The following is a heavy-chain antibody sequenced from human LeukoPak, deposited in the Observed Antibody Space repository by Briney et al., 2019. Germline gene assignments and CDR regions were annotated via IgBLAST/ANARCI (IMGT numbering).Heavy chain of an antibody. CDR2: IYSGGST. CDR3: ARGTDAFDI. Sequence: PGGSLRLSCAASGFTVGSKYMTWVRHGPGKGLEWVSAIYSGGSTYYADSVKGRSTISRDNSKNTLYLQMNSPRGEDTAVYYCARGTDAFDIWGQGTMVTVSS. J-gene: IGHJ3*02. V-gene: IGHV3-66*01. CDR1: GFTVGSKY.